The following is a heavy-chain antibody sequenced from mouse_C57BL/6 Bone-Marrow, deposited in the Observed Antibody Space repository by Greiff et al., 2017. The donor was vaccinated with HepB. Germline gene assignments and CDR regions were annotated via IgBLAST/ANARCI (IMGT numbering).Heavy chain of an antibody. CDR2: ISSGSSTI. J-gene: IGHJ1*03. D-gene: IGHD1-1*01. CDR1: GFTFSDYG. CDR3: ARSGRWYFDV. V-gene: IGHV5-17*01. Sequence: EVKVVESGGGLVKPGGSLKLSCAASGFTFSDYGMHWVRQAPEKGLEWVAYISSGSSTIYYADTVKGRFTISRDNAKNTLFLQMTSLRSEDTAMYYCARSGRWYFDVWGTGTTVTVSS.